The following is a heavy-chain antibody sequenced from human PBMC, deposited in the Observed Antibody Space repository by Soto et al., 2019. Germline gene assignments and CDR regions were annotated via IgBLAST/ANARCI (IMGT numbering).Heavy chain of an antibody. D-gene: IGHD6-6*01. CDR1: GYSFTSYW. J-gene: IGHJ4*02. Sequence: GESLKLSCNGSGYSFTSYWIGWVRQMPGKGLEWMGIIYPSDSYTNYSPSFQGHVTISADKSISTAYLQWSSLKASDTAMYYCARGSAARPPADYWGQGTLVTVSS. V-gene: IGHV5-10-1*01. CDR2: IYPSDSYT. CDR3: ARGSAARPPADY.